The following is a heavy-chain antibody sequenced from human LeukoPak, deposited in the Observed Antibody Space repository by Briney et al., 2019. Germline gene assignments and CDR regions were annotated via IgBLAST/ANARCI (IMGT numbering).Heavy chain of an antibody. CDR2: IYTSGST. D-gene: IGHD3-22*01. Sequence: SQTLSLTCSVSGGSISSGSYYWSWVRQPAGKGLEWIGRIYTSGSTNYNPSLKSRVTISVDTSKNQFSLKLSSVTAADTAVYYCARDLYYYDSSGYYLWGFDIWGQGTMVTVSS. V-gene: IGHV4-61*02. J-gene: IGHJ3*02. CDR3: ARDLYYYDSSGYYLWGFDI. CDR1: GGSISSGSYY.